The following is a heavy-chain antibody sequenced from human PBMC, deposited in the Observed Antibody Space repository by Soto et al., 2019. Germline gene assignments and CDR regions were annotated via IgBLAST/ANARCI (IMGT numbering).Heavy chain of an antibody. CDR3: APDSKYWGGCSWGTTDP. CDR1: GFSLSSSGVG. J-gene: IGHJ5*02. D-gene: IGHD2-15*01. CDR2: IYWNDDK. V-gene: IGHV2-5*01. Sequence: PTRVNPTQTLTLTCSFSGFSLSSSGVGVGWIRQPPGKALEWLALIYWNDDKRYSPSLQSRLTITKDTSKNQVVLTMTNMDPVDTTQYLCAPDSKYWGGCSWGTTDPWGQGNLVPVLS.